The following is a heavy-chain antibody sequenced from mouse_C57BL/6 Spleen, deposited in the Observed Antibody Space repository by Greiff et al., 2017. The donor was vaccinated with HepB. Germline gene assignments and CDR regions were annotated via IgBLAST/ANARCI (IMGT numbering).Heavy chain of an antibody. CDR2: IWGDGST. CDR3: ARSLRLRAMDY. Sequence: VQGVESGPGLVAPSQSLSITCTVSGFSLTSYGVDWVRQSPGKGLEWLGVIWGDGSTNYNSALKSRLSISKDNSKSQVFLKMNSLQTDDTAMYYCARSLRLRAMDYWGQGTSVTVSS. CDR1: GFSLTSYG. J-gene: IGHJ4*01. V-gene: IGHV2-6*01. D-gene: IGHD3-2*02.